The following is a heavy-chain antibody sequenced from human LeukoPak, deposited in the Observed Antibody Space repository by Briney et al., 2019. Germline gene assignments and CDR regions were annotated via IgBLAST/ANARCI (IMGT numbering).Heavy chain of an antibody. V-gene: IGHV3-53*01. J-gene: IGHJ3*02. D-gene: IGHD1-14*01. Sequence: PGGSLRLSCAASGFTVSSNYMSWVRQAPGKGLEWVSVIYSGGSTYYADSLQGRFTISRDNAKNSLYLQMNSLRVDDTAVYYCASLFPSAPEAFDIWGQGTMVTVSS. CDR2: IYSGGST. CDR1: GFTVSSNY. CDR3: ASLFPSAPEAFDI.